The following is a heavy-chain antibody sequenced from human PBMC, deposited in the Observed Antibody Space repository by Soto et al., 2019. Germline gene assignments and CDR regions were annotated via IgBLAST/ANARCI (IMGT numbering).Heavy chain of an antibody. CDR2: IWYDGSNK. CDR3: AREASPTYCGGDCPYAFDI. CDR1: GFTFSSYG. Sequence: QVQLVESGGGVVQPGRSLRLSCAASGFTFSSYGMHWVRQAPGKGLEWVAVIWYDGSNKYYADSVKGRFTISRDNSKNTLYLQMNSLRAEDTDVYYCAREASPTYCGGDCPYAFDIWGQGTMVTVSS. J-gene: IGHJ3*02. V-gene: IGHV3-33*01. D-gene: IGHD2-21*01.